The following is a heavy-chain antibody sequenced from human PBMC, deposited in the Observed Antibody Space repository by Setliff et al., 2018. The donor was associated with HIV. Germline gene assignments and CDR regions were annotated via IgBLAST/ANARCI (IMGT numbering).Heavy chain of an antibody. D-gene: IGHD4-4*01. CDR1: GYPIIEAYY. V-gene: IGHV4-38-2*01. CDR2: IFRGVTT. CDR3: ARADSRRGAGYQYMDV. Sequence: NPSETLSLTCAVSGYPIIEAYYWLWIRQSPTKGLEYIGIIFRGVTTYYNPSLRSRVALSMDTSKNQFSLRLSSVTAADTAIYYCARADSRRGAGYQYMDVWGKGTTVTVS. J-gene: IGHJ6*03.